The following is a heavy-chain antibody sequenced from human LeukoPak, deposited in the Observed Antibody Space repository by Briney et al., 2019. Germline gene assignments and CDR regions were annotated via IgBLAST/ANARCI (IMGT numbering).Heavy chain of an antibody. Sequence: SVKVSCKAPGGTFISYALRWVRHAPGQGLEWMGGLFPIFGTAHYAQKSQGKVTITTEESTSTAYMELSSLRSEDTAVYYCARVRLDYGDYASDYWGQGTLVTVSS. D-gene: IGHD4-17*01. V-gene: IGHV1-69*05. CDR2: LFPIFGTA. CDR1: GGTFISYA. J-gene: IGHJ4*02. CDR3: ARVRLDYGDYASDY.